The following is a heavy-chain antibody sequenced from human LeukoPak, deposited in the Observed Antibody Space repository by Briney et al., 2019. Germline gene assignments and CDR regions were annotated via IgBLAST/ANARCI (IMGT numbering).Heavy chain of an antibody. V-gene: IGHV4-34*01. Sequence: SETLSLTCAVYGGSFSGYYWSWIRQPPGKGLEWIGEINHSGSTNYNPSLKSRVTISVDTSKNQFSLKLSSVTAADTAVYYCARGRRVNVLLWFGELSRGEAFDIWGQGTMVTVSS. D-gene: IGHD3-10*01. CDR3: ARGRRVNVLLWFGELSRGEAFDI. J-gene: IGHJ3*02. CDR1: GGSFSGYY. CDR2: INHSGST.